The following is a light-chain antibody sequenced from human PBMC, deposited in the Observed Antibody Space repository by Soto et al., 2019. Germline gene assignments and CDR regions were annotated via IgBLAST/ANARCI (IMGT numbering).Light chain of an antibody. V-gene: IGKV3-11*01. CDR2: EAS. CDR3: QQYNNWPFLLT. CDR1: QSVNNH. Sequence: EIVLTQSPATGSLSPGERATLSGRGSQSVNNHLAWYQQKPGQAPRLLIYEASNRATGIPARFSGSGSGTDFTLTISSLEPEDFAVYYCQQYNNWPFLLTFGGGTKVEIK. J-gene: IGKJ4*01.